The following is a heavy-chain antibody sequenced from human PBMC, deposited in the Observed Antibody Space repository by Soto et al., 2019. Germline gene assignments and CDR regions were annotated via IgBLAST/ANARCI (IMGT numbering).Heavy chain of an antibody. V-gene: IGHV4-30-4*01. D-gene: IGHD1-1*01. CDR2: IYYSGST. Sequence: PSETLSLTCTVSGGSISSGDYYWSWIRQPPGKGLEWIGYIYYSGSTYYNPPLKSRVTISVDTSKNQFSLKLSSVTAADTAVYYCDRVHNPPAPWVFDYWGQGTLVTVSS. CDR3: DRVHNPPAPWVFDY. J-gene: IGHJ4*02. CDR1: GGSISSGDYY.